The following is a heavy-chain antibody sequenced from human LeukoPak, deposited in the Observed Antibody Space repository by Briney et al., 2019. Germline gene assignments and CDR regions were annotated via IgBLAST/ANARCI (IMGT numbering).Heavy chain of an antibody. Sequence: GRSLRLSCAASGFTFSSYGMHWVRQAPGKGLEWVAVIWYDGSNKYYADSVKGRFTISRDNSKNTLYLQMNSLRAEDTAVYYCARDQAPPYCSSTSCRLFDYWGQGTLVTVSS. CDR2: IWYDGSNK. CDR1: GFTFSSYG. J-gene: IGHJ4*02. D-gene: IGHD2-2*01. V-gene: IGHV3-30*19. CDR3: ARDQAPPYCSSTSCRLFDY.